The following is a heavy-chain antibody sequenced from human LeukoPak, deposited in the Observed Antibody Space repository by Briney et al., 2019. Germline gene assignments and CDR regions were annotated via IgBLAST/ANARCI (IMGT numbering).Heavy chain of an antibody. CDR1: GYTFTSYF. V-gene: IGHV1-69*13. D-gene: IGHD2-2*01. CDR2: IIPIFGTA. Sequence: SVKVSCKASGYTFTSYFIHWVRQAPGQGLEWMGGIIPIFGTANYAQKFQGRVTITADESTSTAYMELSSLRSEDTAVYYCARGQLGPAPTPFDYWGQGTLVTVSS. J-gene: IGHJ4*02. CDR3: ARGQLGPAPTPFDY.